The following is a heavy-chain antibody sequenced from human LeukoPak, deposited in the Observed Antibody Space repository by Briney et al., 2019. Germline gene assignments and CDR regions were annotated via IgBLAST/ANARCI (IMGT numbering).Heavy chain of an antibody. V-gene: IGHV3-21*01. D-gene: IGHD3-9*01. J-gene: IGHJ4*02. CDR3: ARDYDILTGYYFDY. CDR2: ISSSSSYI. Sequence: PGGSLRLSCAASGFTFSSYSMNWVRQAPGKGLEWVSSISSSSSYIYYADSVKGRFTISRDNAKNSLYLQMNSLRAEDTAVYHCARDYDILTGYYFDYWGQGTLVTVSS. CDR1: GFTFSSYS.